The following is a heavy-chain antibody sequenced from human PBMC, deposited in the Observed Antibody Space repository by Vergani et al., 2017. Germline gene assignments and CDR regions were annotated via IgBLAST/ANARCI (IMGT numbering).Heavy chain of an antibody. CDR1: GASIRSSNYY. CDR2: IYYSWST. Sequence: QLQLQESCPGLVKPSATLSLTCSVSGASIRSSNYYWGWIRQPPGKGLEWIASIYYSWSTYYNPSLKSRVTISVDTSKNQFSLKLSSVTAADTAVYFCARHSTVEWLVKLGWIDPWGQGILVTVSS. CDR3: ARHSTVEWLVKLGWIDP. V-gene: IGHV4-39*01. J-gene: IGHJ5*02. D-gene: IGHD6-19*01.